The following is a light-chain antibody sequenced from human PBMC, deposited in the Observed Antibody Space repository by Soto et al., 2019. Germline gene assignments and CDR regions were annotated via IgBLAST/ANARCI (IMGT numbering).Light chain of an antibody. CDR1: SSNIGAGYA. J-gene: IGLJ1*01. CDR3: QSYDNSLSGSEV. Sequence: QSVLTQPPSVSGAPGQRVTISCTGTSSNIGAGYAVHWYQQLPGTAPKLLIYGNNTRPSGVPDRFSGSKSDTSASLAITGLQAEDEADYYCQSYDNSLSGSEVFGTGTKVTVL. V-gene: IGLV1-40*01. CDR2: GNN.